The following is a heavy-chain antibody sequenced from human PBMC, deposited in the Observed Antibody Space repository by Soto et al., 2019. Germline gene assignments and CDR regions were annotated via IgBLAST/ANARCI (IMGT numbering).Heavy chain of an antibody. D-gene: IGHD6-13*01. CDR3: ARDIWQQLDRNWFDP. CDR1: GYTFTSYG. CDR2: ISAYNGNT. Sequence: GASVKVSCKASGYTFTSYGISWVRQAPGQGLEWMGWISAYNGNTNYAQKLQGRVTMTTDTSTSTAYMELRSLRSDDTAVYYCARDIWQQLDRNWFDPWGQGTLVIVSS. V-gene: IGHV1-18*01. J-gene: IGHJ5*02.